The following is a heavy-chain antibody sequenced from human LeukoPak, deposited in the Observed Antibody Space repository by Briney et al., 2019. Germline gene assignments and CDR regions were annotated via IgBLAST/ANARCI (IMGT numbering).Heavy chain of an antibody. CDR2: ISGRSSHI. Sequence: PGGSLRLSCSASGFSFGDYDMNWVRQAPGKGLEWVSAISGRSSHIYYGESVKGRFTISRDNAKNSLYLQVDSLGVEDTAVYYCGRAFPPLRTSSAGDLWGQGTLVIVSS. CDR1: GFSFGDYD. CDR3: GRAFPPLRTSSAGDL. D-gene: IGHD3-16*01. V-gene: IGHV3-21*01. J-gene: IGHJ1*01.